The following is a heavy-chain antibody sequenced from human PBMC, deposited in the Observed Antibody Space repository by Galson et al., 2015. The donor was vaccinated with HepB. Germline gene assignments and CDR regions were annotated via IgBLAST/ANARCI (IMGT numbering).Heavy chain of an antibody. CDR2: ISSSSSYT. V-gene: IGHV3-11*06. Sequence: SLRLSCAASGFPFSDYYMSWIRQSPGKGLEWVSYISSSSSYTNYADSVKGRFTISRDNAKNSLYLQMNSLRAEDTAVYYCARYFMYYFDYWGQGTLVAVSS. D-gene: IGHD2/OR15-2a*01. CDR3: ARYFMYYFDY. J-gene: IGHJ4*02. CDR1: GFPFSDYY.